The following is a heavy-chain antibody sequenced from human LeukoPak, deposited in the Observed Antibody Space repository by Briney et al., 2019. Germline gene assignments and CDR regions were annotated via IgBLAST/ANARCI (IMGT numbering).Heavy chain of an antibody. CDR2: IYYSGGT. D-gene: IGHD6-19*01. CDR3: AGEGWNYLDY. V-gene: IGHV4-59*01. J-gene: IGHJ4*02. Sequence: SETLSLTCTVSGGSISSYYWSWIRQPPGKGLEWIGYIYYSGGTNYNPSLKSRVTISVDTSKNQFSLKLSSVTAADTAVYYCAGEGWNYLDYWGQGTLVTVSS. CDR1: GGSISSYY.